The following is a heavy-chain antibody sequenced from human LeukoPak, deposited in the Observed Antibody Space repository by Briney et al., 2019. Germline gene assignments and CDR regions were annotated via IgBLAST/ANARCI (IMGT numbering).Heavy chain of an antibody. D-gene: IGHD1-1*01. J-gene: IGHJ3*02. CDR3: ARSTSAFDI. Sequence: GGSLRLSCAASGFTFSDQSMNWVRQAPGKGLEWVSSISSSSSYIYYADSMKGRFTISRDNAKNSLYLQMNSLRAEDTAVYYCARSTSAFDIWGQGTMVTVSS. CDR1: GFTFSDQS. CDR2: ISSSSSYI. V-gene: IGHV3-21*01.